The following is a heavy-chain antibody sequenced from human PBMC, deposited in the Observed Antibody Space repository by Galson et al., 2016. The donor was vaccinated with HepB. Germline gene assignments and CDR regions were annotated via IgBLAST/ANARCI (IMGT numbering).Heavy chain of an antibody. CDR3: ASDSFTIFGVTPDWFHP. CDR1: GFTFSRYG. CDR2: ILYDGSKK. J-gene: IGHJ5*02. Sequence: SLRLSCAASGFTFSRYGMHWVRQAPGKGLEWVAVILYDGSKKYYADSVTGRFTISRDNSKNTLYLQMNSLRAEGTAVYYFASDSFTIFGVTPDWFHPWGQGTLVTVS. D-gene: IGHD3-3*01. V-gene: IGHV3-33*01.